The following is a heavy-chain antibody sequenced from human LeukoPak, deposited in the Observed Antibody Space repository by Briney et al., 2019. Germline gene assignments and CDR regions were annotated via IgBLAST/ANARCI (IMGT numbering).Heavy chain of an antibody. Sequence: PGGSLRLSWAASGFTFGDYSIRWGRQAPGKGRGWVAIIWSGGTKKYYADSVKGRFTISRDNSKNMLYLQMDSLRAEDTALYYCARTHYDGGGYYKFDSWGQGTLVTVSS. CDR3: ARTHYDGGGYYKFDS. CDR2: IWSGGTKK. J-gene: IGHJ4*02. CDR1: GFTFGDYS. V-gene: IGHV3-33*01. D-gene: IGHD3-22*01.